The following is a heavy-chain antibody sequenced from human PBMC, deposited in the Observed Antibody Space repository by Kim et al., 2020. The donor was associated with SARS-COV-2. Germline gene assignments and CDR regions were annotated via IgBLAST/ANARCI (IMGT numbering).Heavy chain of an antibody. D-gene: IGHD5-12*01. CDR3: AGRRDGYNRFDY. Sequence: SETLSLTCTVSGGSISSYYWSWIRQPPGKGLEWIGYIYYSGSTNYNPSLKSRVTISVDTSKNQFSLKLSSVTAADTAVYYCAGRRDGYNRFDYWGQGTLVTVSS. CDR1: GGSISSYY. CDR2: IYYSGST. J-gene: IGHJ4*02. V-gene: IGHV4-59*13.